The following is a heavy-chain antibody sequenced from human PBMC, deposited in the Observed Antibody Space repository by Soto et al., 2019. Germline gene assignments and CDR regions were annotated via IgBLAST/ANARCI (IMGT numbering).Heavy chain of an antibody. Sequence: QVQLVQSGAEVKKPGASVKVSCKAAGYTFTGYYMHWVRQAPGQELEWLGLINPNRGGTNYAQKCQGWVTMTRDTSISTAYMELSRLRSDDTAVYYCARDQVYSSSWYSAPNYYYYGMDVWGQGTTVTVSS. J-gene: IGHJ6*02. CDR2: INPNRGGT. CDR1: GYTFTGYY. D-gene: IGHD6-13*01. V-gene: IGHV1-2*04. CDR3: ARDQVYSSSWYSAPNYYYYGMDV.